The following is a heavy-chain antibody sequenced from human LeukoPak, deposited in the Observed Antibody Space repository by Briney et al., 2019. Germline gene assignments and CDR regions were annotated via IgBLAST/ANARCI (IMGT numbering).Heavy chain of an antibody. CDR1: GFAFSSHA. CDR2: MSFDGKNK. D-gene: IGHD3-10*01. Sequence: GGSLRLSCAASGFAFSSHAIHWVRQAPGKGLEWVAVMSFDGKNKYYADSVKGRFTISRDNSKYTLYLQMNSLITEDTAVYYCARDGDTAIRGVNFDHWGQGTLIIVSS. V-gene: IGHV3-30*04. CDR3: ARDGDTAIRGVNFDH. J-gene: IGHJ4*02.